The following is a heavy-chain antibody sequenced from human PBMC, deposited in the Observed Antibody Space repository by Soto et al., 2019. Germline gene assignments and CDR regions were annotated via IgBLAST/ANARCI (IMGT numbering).Heavy chain of an antibody. D-gene: IGHD1-1*01. V-gene: IGHV5-51*01. CDR3: ARHGQPTKYYYYQYGLDV. Sequence: PGESLKIFCKGSGYSFTNYWIGWVRQMPGKGLEWMGVIFPGDSDIRYSPSFQGQVTTSVDKSISTAYLQWNSLKASDTAMYYCARHGQPTKYYYYQYGLDVWGQGTTVTVSS. J-gene: IGHJ6*02. CDR1: GYSFTNYW. CDR2: IFPGDSDI.